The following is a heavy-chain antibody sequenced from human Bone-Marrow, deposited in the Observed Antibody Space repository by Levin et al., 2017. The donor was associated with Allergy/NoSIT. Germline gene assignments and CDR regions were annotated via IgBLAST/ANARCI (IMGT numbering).Heavy chain of an antibody. CDR2: ISPSGATI. V-gene: IGHV3-11*01. Sequence: GESLKISCAASGFPFSDFFMTWIRQAPGKGLEWVSYISPSGATIYDADSVKGRFTISRDNIKSSLFLQMNSLRGEDTAVYYCARETCTSASCYLDFWGQGTLVTVSS. CDR1: GFPFSDFF. J-gene: IGHJ4*02. D-gene: IGHD2-2*01. CDR3: ARETCTSASCYLDF.